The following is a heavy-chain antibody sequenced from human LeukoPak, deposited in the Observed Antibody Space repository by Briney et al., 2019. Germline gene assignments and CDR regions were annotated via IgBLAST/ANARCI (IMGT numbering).Heavy chain of an antibody. CDR1: GDSISSYY. CDR3: ARNHIVTGTYFDS. V-gene: IGHV4-4*07. D-gene: IGHD3-10*01. J-gene: IGHJ4*02. CDR2: IYASGYT. Sequence: NPSETLSLTCTVSGDSISSYYWNWIRQPAGKGLEWIGRIYASGYTEYNPSLQTRVTMSVDTSKNEFSLKVDTVTAADTAVYFCARNHIVTGTYFDSWGQGILATVSS.